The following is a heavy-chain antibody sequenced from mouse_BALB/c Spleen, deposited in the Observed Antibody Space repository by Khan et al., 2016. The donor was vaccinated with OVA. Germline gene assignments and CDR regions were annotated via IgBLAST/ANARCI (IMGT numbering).Heavy chain of an antibody. CDR3: RISTIND. Sequence: EVKLQESGAELVKPAASLKLSCTASGYNIKDIYIHWVKQRPEKGLERIRRTDPANGNTKYDPKFQGKATRTADTSSNTAYLQLSSLTSEDTAVYYCRISTINDWGQGTTLTVSS. CDR1: GYNIKDIY. V-gene: IGHV14-3*02. CDR2: TDPANGNT. J-gene: IGHJ2*01.